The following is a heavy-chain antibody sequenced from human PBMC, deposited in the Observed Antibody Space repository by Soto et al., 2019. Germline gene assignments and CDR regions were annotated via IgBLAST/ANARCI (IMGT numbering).Heavy chain of an antibody. V-gene: IGHV4-4*02. CDR1: GCTMRTHNR. J-gene: IGHJ4*02. CDR2: IFHSGST. D-gene: IGHD1-26*01. CDR3: ARVYSGSYSDS. Sequence: SESLSPTYLNSGCTMRTHNRESWTRQHSWKVLEWIGEIFHSGSTNYNPSLKTRVTISVDKSKNQFSLKLSSVTAADTAVYYCARVYSGSYSDSWGQGTLVTVSS.